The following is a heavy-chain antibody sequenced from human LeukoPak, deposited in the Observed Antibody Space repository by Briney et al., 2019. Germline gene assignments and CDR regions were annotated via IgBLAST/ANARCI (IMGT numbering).Heavy chain of an antibody. CDR2: VKSDGNAT. J-gene: IGHJ4*02. CDR1: GFTFSSHL. D-gene: IGHD1-14*01. V-gene: IGHV3-74*01. CDR3: VRKFATGD. Sequence: HPGGSLRLSCAASGFTFSSHLMHWVRQAQGTGLVWVSSVKSDGNATNYADSVKGRFTISRDNAKNTLYLQMNSLRVEDTAVYYCVRKFATGDWGQGTLVTVSS.